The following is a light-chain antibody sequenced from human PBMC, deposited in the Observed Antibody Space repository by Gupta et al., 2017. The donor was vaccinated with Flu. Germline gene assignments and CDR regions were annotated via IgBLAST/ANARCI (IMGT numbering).Light chain of an antibody. CDR1: NIGSKS. V-gene: IGLV3-21*03. CDR3: QVWDSSARV. CDR2: DDS. Sequence: QGRRATITCGGDNIGSKSVHWYQQNPGQAPVLFVYDDSDRPSGIPERFSGSNSGNTATLTVRRVEAGDEADYYCQVWDSSARVFGGGTKLNVL. J-gene: IGLJ2*01.